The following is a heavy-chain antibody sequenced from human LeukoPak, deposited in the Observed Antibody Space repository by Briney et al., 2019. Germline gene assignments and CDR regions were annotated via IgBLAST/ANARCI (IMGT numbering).Heavy chain of an antibody. V-gene: IGHV4-34*01. Sequence: SETLSLTCAVSKASYIGDSWSWIRQPPGKGLEWIGEINHSGSSNYNPSLKSRVTISADTSRNEVSLRLTPVTAADTAVYHCARGGASMIRGEIVHYWFDPWGQGTQVTVSS. J-gene: IGHJ5*02. D-gene: IGHD3-10*01. CDR2: INHSGSS. CDR3: ARGGASMIRGEIVHYWFDP. CDR1: KASYIGDS.